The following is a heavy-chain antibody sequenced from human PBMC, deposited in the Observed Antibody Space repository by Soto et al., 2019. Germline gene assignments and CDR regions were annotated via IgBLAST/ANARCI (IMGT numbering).Heavy chain of an antibody. D-gene: IGHD2-2*01. CDR2: ITTSSGSR. CDR3: ARSSTSGDV. Sequence: GGSLRLSCAAPGFSFGSYVMNWVRQAPGKGLEWVSSITTSSGSRYYADSVRGRFTISRDNAKNSLYLLMNSLRADDTAVYYCARSSTSGDVWGQGTTVTVSS. V-gene: IGHV3-21*01. CDR1: GFSFGSYV. J-gene: IGHJ6*02.